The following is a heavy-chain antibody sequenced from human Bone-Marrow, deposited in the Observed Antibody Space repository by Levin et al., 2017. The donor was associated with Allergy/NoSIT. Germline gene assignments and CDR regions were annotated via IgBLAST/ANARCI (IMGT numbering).Heavy chain of an antibody. J-gene: IGHJ4*02. CDR2: ISGYGTST. D-gene: IGHD5-24*01. Sequence: PGGSLRLSCVVSGFSFSNYAMSWVRQAPGKGLEWVATISGYGTSTFYPDSVRGRFTISKDNSKNMLYLHIDSLRVEDTAVYYCAKGWLQFDYFDNWGQGTLVTVSS. CDR1: GFSFSNYA. CDR3: AKGWLQFDYFDN. V-gene: IGHV3-23*01.